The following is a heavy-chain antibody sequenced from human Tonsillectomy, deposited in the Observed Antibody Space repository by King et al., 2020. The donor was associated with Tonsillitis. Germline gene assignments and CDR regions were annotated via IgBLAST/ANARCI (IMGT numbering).Heavy chain of an antibody. Sequence: QLVQSGAEVKKPGESLKISCKGSGYRFTDYWIAWVRQMPGKGLEWMGIIYPGDSDTKYSPSFQGRVTISADKSISTAYLQWGSLEASDIAMYYCAGRTDSAIIDAFDIWGQGTMVTVSS. CDR1: GYRFTDYW. V-gene: IGHV5-51*01. CDR3: AGRTDSAIIDAFDI. CDR2: IYPGDSDT. J-gene: IGHJ3*02.